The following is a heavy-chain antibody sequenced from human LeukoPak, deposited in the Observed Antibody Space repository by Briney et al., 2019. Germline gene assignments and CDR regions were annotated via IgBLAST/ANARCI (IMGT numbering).Heavy chain of an antibody. CDR2: IYYTGST. CDR1: GGSISSFY. J-gene: IGHJ4*02. CDR3: ARHKEESGAYRPNDY. D-gene: IGHD1-1*01. V-gene: IGHV4-59*08. Sequence: AETLSLTCTVSGGSISSFYWSWIRQPPGKGLEWIGFIYYTGSTDYNPSLKSRVTMSVDTSKNQFSLKLSSVTAADTAVYYCARHKEESGAYRPNDYWGQGTLVAVSS.